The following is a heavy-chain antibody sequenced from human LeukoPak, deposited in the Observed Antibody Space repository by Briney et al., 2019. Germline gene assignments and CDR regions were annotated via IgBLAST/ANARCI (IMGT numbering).Heavy chain of an antibody. V-gene: IGHV3-21*01. CDR2: ISSSSSYI. CDR1: GFTSSSYS. CDR3: ARDRGLYGSGSGDAFDI. J-gene: IGHJ3*02. Sequence: GGSLRLSCAASGFTSSSYSMNWVRQAPGKGLEWVSSISSSSSYIYYADSAKGRFTISRDNAKNSLYLQMNSLRAEDTAVYYCARDRGLYGSGSGDAFDIWGQGTMVTVSS. D-gene: IGHD3-10*01.